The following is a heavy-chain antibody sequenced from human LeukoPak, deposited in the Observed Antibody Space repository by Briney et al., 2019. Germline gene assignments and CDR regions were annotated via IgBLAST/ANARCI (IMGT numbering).Heavy chain of an antibody. Sequence: PGGSLRLSCAASGFTVSSNYMSWVRRAPGKGLEGVSYISSSGSTIYYADSVKGRFTISRDNAKNSLYLQMNSLRAEDMAVYYCARECCSSTSCYTRFYDLSVWGQGTTVTVSS. CDR1: GFTVSSNY. CDR3: ARECCSSTSCYTRFYDLSV. CDR2: ISSSGSTI. V-gene: IGHV3-11*01. J-gene: IGHJ6*02. D-gene: IGHD2-2*02.